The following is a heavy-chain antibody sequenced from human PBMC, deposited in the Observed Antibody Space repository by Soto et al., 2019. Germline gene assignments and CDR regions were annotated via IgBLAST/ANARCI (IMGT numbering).Heavy chain of an antibody. Sequence: SETLSLTCTVSGGSIGTYYWSWIRQPPGKGLERIGYIYYRGNTDYNPSHKSRDTISLDTPKNQFSLKLSFVTAADTAVYYCARHPGYYDILTGYTTYYFDYWGQGILVTVS. CDR1: GGSIGTYY. D-gene: IGHD3-9*01. CDR3: ARHPGYYDILTGYTTYYFDY. J-gene: IGHJ4*02. V-gene: IGHV4-59*08. CDR2: IYYRGNT.